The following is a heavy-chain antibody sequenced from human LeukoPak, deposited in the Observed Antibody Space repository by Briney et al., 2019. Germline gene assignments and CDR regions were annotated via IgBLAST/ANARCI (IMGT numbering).Heavy chain of an antibody. Sequence: SETLSLTCTVSGGSISSFYWSWIRQPPGKGLEWIGYIHISGSTNYSPSLKSRVTISVDTSKSQFSLKLTSVTAADTAIYYCARDKRGIGDDAFATWGQGTMVTVSS. D-gene: IGHD2-21*01. CDR1: GGSISSFY. CDR2: IHISGST. CDR3: ARDKRGIGDDAFAT. V-gene: IGHV4-59*01. J-gene: IGHJ3*02.